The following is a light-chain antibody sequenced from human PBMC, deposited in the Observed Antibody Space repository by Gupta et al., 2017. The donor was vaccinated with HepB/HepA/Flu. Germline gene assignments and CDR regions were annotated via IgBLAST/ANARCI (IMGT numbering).Light chain of an antibody. CDR3: QQDDSLPLT. Sequence: DIQMTQSPSSLSASVGDRVTITCQASQDISDYLNWYQQKPGKAPTLLIYDASNLETGVPSRFSGGGSGTYFTLTISSLQPADIATYYCQQDDSLPLTFGGWTKVEI. J-gene: IGKJ4*01. V-gene: IGKV1-33*01. CDR1: QDISDY. CDR2: DAS.